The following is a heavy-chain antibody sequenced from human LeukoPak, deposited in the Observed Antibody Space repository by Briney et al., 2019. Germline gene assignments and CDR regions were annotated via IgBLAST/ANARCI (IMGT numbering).Heavy chain of an antibody. V-gene: IGHV1-2*02. CDR2: INPNSGGT. J-gene: IGHJ3*02. D-gene: IGHD3-22*01. CDR1: GYTFTGYY. CDR3: ARDEVLPHTMIVVEGCFDI. Sequence: GASVKVSCKASGYTFTGYYMHWVRQAPEQGLEWMGWINPNSGGTNYAQKFQGRVTMTRDTSISTAYMELSRLRSDDTAVYYCARDEVLPHTMIVVEGCFDIWGQGTMVTVSS.